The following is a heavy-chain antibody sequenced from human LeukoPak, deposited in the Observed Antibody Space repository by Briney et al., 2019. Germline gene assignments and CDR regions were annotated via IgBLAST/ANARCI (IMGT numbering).Heavy chain of an antibody. CDR3: AREDGDHYTYDFDY. CDR2: IIPIFGTA. CDR1: GGTFSSYA. J-gene: IGHJ4*02. V-gene: IGHV1-69*05. Sequence: SVKVSCKASGGTFSSYAISWVRQAPGQGLEWMGRIIPIFGTANYAQKFQGRVTITTDESTSTAYMELSSLRSEDTAVYYCAREDGDHYTYDFDYWGQGTLVTVSS. D-gene: IGHD4-17*01.